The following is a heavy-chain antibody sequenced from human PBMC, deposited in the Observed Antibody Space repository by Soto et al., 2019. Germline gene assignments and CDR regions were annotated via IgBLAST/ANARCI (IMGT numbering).Heavy chain of an antibody. Sequence: PXQALSLTCAISGDSVSSNSASCNLIRQSPSRGLEWLGRTYYRSKWYSYYAVSVKSRITINPDTSKNQFSLQLNSVTPEDTAVYYCARGYGGSMEVWGQGTTVTVSS. CDR2: TYYRSKWYS. J-gene: IGHJ6*02. D-gene: IGHD5-12*01. CDR1: GDSVSSNSAS. CDR3: ARGYGGSMEV. V-gene: IGHV6-1*01.